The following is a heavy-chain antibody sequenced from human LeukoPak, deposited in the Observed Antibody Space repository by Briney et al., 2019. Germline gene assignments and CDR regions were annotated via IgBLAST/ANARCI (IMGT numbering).Heavy chain of an antibody. J-gene: IGHJ4*02. CDR1: GFTFSPYE. Sequence: GGSLRLSCAASGFTFSPYEMHWIRQAPGKGLEWVSYISGAGTTTYYADSLKGRFTISRDNAKNSLYLQMSGLRAEDTAIYYCVRGYTWYYFDYWGQGPLVTVSS. CDR2: ISGAGTTT. V-gene: IGHV3-48*03. D-gene: IGHD2-8*01. CDR3: VRGYTWYYFDY.